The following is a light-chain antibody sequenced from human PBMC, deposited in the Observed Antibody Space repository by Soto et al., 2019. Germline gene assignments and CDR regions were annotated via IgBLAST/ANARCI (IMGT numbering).Light chain of an antibody. Sequence: EIVLTQSPATLYLSPGDTATLSCRASQSVSRYLAWYQQKPGQAPRLLIYDASNRATGIPARFSGSGSGTDFPLTIGSLEPEDFAVYYCQNRSNWPRTFGQGTKVEIK. CDR3: QNRSNWPRT. CDR1: QSVSRY. J-gene: IGKJ2*01. CDR2: DAS. V-gene: IGKV3-11*01.